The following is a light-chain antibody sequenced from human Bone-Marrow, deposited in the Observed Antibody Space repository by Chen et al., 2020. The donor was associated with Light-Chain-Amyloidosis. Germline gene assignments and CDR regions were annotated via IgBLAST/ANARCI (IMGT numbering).Light chain of an antibody. Sequence: DIQMTQSPSSLAASVGDRVTITCRASQSISSYLNWYQLKSGSAPKPLIYATSSLQSGVPPRFSGSGSGTDFTLTSSSLQPEDFATYYCQQSYSSPLTFGGGTKVEI. CDR3: QQSYSSPLT. CDR1: QSISSY. J-gene: IGKJ4*01. CDR2: ATS. V-gene: IGKV1-39*01.